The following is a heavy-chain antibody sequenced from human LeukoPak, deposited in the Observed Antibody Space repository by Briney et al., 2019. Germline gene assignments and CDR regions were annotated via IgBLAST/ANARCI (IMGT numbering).Heavy chain of an antibody. J-gene: IGHJ4*02. CDR2: ISSSSSTK. CDR3: ARGAPSGEVAVAATRPIDY. D-gene: IGHD2-15*01. CDR1: GFTFSTYS. Sequence: SGGSLRLSCAASGFTFSTYSMNWVRQAPGKGLEWVSYISSSSSTKDYADSVKGRFSIFRDDAKKLLYLQMNSLRAEDTAVYYCARGAPSGEVAVAATRPIDYWGQGKLVTVSS. V-gene: IGHV3-48*01.